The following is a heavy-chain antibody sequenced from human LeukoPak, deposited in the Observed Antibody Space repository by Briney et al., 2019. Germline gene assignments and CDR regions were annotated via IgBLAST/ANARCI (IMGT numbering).Heavy chain of an antibody. CDR3: ARTLGYPASDAAFDI. D-gene: IGHD5-18*01. CDR2: IIPTLGIA. V-gene: IGHV1-69*02. Sequence: SVKVSCKASGGTFSSYTISWVRQAPGQGLEWMGRIIPTLGIANYAQKFQGRVTITADKSTSTAYMELSSLRSEDTAVYCCARTLGYPASDAAFDIWGEGTMVTVSS. J-gene: IGHJ3*02. CDR1: GGTFSSYT.